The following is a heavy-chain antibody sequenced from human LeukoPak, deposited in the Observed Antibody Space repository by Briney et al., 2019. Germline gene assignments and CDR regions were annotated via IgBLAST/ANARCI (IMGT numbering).Heavy chain of an antibody. CDR3: ARLDYSSGWYVSYFDY. Sequence: SETLSLTCTVSGGSISSSSYYWGWIRQPPGRGLEWIGSIYYSGSTYYNPSLKSRVTISVDTSKNQFSLKLSSVTAADTAVYYCARLDYSSGWYVSYFDYWGQGTLVTVSS. CDR2: IYYSGST. D-gene: IGHD6-19*01. V-gene: IGHV4-39*01. J-gene: IGHJ4*02. CDR1: GGSISSSSYY.